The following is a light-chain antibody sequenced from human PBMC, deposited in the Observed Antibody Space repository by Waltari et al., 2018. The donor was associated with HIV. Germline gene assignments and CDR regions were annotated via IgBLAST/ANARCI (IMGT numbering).Light chain of an antibody. CDR3: AAWDDSLNVV. J-gene: IGLJ2*01. Sequence: QSVLTQPPSASGTPGQRVTISCSGSSSTIGSNTVNWYQQLPGTAPKLLIYSNNQRASGVPDRCSGSKSGTSASLAISGLQSEDEADYYCAAWDDSLNVVFGGGTKLTVL. CDR2: SNN. V-gene: IGLV1-44*01. CDR1: SSTIGSNT.